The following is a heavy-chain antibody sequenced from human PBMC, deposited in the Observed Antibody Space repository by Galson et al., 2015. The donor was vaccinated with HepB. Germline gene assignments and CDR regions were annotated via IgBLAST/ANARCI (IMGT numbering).Heavy chain of an antibody. Sequence: SVKVSCKASGGTFSSYAISWVRQAPGQGLEWMGGIIPILGIANYAQKFQGRVTITADKSTSTAYMELSSLRSEDTVVYYCARDGYSYGYYDAFDIWGQGTMVTVSS. J-gene: IGHJ3*02. D-gene: IGHD5-18*01. V-gene: IGHV1-69*10. CDR1: GGTFSSYA. CDR3: ARDGYSYGYYDAFDI. CDR2: IIPILGIA.